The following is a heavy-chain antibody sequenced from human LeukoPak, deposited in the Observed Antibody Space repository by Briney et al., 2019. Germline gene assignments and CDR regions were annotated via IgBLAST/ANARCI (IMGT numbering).Heavy chain of an antibody. Sequence: PSETLSLTCTVSGGSISSSNYYWSWIRQPPGKGLEWIGEINHSGSTKYNPSLKSRVTISEDTSKNQFSLKLSSVTAADTAVYYCARNFDYWGQGALVTVSS. CDR3: ARNFDY. CDR2: INHSGST. J-gene: IGHJ4*02. V-gene: IGHV4-39*07. CDR1: GGSISSSNYY.